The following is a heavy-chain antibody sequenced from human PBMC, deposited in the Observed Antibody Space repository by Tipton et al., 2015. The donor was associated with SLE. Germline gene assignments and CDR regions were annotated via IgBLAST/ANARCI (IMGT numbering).Heavy chain of an antibody. Sequence: GSLRLSCAASGFTLTKYWMHWVRQAPGKGLVWVSRINGDSSMANYADFVKGRFAISRDNGKNTVYLQMNSLRGEDTGVYYCVRDLRIVNLWGQGTLVTVSS. J-gene: IGHJ5*02. CDR1: GFTLTKYW. CDR2: INGDSSMA. V-gene: IGHV3-74*01. D-gene: IGHD2-15*01. CDR3: VRDLRIVNL.